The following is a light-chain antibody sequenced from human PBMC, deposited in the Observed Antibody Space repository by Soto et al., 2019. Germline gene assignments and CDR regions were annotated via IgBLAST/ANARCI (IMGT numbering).Light chain of an antibody. V-gene: IGLV2-14*03. CDR3: SSYADTSAVL. J-gene: IGLJ2*01. Sequence: QSVLTQPASVSGSPGQSITISCTGTSSDIGGFNYVSWYQQHTGKAPKLMIYDVSIRPSGISDRFSGSKSGNTASLTISGLQAADEADYFCSSYADTSAVLFGGGTKVTVL. CDR1: SSDIGGFNY. CDR2: DVS.